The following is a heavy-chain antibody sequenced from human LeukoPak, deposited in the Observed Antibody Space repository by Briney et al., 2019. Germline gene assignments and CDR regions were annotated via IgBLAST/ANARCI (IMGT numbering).Heavy chain of an antibody. Sequence: GGSLRLSCAASGFTFSSYLMSWVRQAPGKGLEWEANINQDGSEKYYVDSVKGRFTISRDNAKNSLYLQMNSLRAEDTAVYYCARIGYSYGPLGYYYYMDVWGKGTTVTISS. CDR3: ARIGYSYGPLGYYYYMDV. CDR2: INQDGSEK. V-gene: IGHV3-7*01. J-gene: IGHJ6*03. D-gene: IGHD5-18*01. CDR1: GFTFSSYL.